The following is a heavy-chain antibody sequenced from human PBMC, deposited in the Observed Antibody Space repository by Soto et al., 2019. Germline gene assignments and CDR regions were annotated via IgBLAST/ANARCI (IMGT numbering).Heavy chain of an antibody. CDR1: GFTVSSNY. J-gene: IGHJ6*02. V-gene: IGHV3-53*01. Sequence: LRLSCAASGFTVSSNYMSWVRQAPGKGLEWVSVIYSGGSTYYADSVKGRFTISRDNSKNTLYLQMNSLRAEDTAVYYCARGSSGWYDGYYYYGMDVWGQGTTVTVSS. D-gene: IGHD6-13*01. CDR2: IYSGGST. CDR3: ARGSSGWYDGYYYYGMDV.